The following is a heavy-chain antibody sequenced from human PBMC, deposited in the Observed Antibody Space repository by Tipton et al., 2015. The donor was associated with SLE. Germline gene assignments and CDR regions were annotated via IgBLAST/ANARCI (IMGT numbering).Heavy chain of an antibody. CDR1: GGSISSGSYY. V-gene: IGHV4-61*09. J-gene: IGHJ4*02. CDR3: ARGRGY. Sequence: TLSLTCTVSGGSISSGSYYWSWIWQPAGKGLEWIGYIYTSGSTNYNPSLKSRVTISVDTSKNQFSLRLSSVTAADTAVYYCARGRGYWGQGTLVTVSS. CDR2: IYTSGST.